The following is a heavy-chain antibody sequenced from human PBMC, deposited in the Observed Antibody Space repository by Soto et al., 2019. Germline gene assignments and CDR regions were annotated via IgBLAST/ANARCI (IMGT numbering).Heavy chain of an antibody. CDR2: IIPIFGTA. Sequence: SVKVSCKASGGTFSSYAISWVRQAPGQGLEWMGGIIPIFGTANYAQKFQGRVTITADESTSTAYMELSSLRSEDTAVYYCASGTAAGTFQSDYWGQGTLVTVSS. D-gene: IGHD6-13*01. CDR3: ASGTAAGTFQSDY. J-gene: IGHJ4*02. V-gene: IGHV1-69*13. CDR1: GGTFSSYA.